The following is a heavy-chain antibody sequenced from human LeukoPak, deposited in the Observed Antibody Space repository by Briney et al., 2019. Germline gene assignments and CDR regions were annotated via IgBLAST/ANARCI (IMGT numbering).Heavy chain of an antibody. CDR3: ARAGSARRFGY. J-gene: IGHJ4*02. Sequence: GGSLRLSCAASGFTFSSYWMHWVRQAPGKGLVWVSRINTDGSSTSYADSVKGRFTISRDNAKNTLYLQMNSLRAEDTAVYYCARAGSARRFGYWGQGTLVTVSS. CDR2: INTDGSST. D-gene: IGHD3-10*01. CDR1: GFTFSSYW. V-gene: IGHV3-74*01.